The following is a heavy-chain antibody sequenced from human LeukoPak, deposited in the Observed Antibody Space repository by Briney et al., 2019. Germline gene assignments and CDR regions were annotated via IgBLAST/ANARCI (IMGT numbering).Heavy chain of an antibody. J-gene: IGHJ4*02. Sequence: SETLSLTCTVSGGSISSSNYYWGWIRQPPGRGLEWIGSLFYSGNTYYNPSLKSRVTISVDTSKNQLSLKVRSVTATDTAVYSCVRHSADHTSFGHWGQGTLVTVSS. CDR2: LFYSGNT. CDR1: GGSISSSNYY. V-gene: IGHV4-39*01. CDR3: VRHSADHTSFGH.